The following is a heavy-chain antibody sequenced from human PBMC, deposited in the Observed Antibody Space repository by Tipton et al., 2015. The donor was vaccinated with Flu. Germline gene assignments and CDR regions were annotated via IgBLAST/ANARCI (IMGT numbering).Heavy chain of an antibody. CDR1: GFTFGSYG. V-gene: IGHV3-33*01. Sequence: TASGFTFGSYGMHWVRQAPGKGLEWVASIWFDGGNRYYGDSVKGRFTISRDNSKKTLYLQMNSLRAEDTAVYYCARELAEFYFDYWGQGTLVTVSS. J-gene: IGHJ4*02. D-gene: IGHD3-3*02. CDR3: ARELAEFYFDY. CDR2: IWFDGGNR.